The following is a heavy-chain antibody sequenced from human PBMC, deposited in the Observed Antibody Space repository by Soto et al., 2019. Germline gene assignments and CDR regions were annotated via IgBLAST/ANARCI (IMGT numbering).Heavy chain of an antibody. J-gene: IGHJ6*02. V-gene: IGHV3-30*04. CDR1: GFTFSNYI. Sequence: QLQLVESGGGVVQPGRSLRLSCAASGFTFSNYIMHWVRQAPGKGLEWVAFISYDGSNNNYADSVKGRFTISRDNSKNTLYLQLSSLRREDTAVYYCVGGDNCYAMGVWGQGTTVTVSS. CDR2: ISYDGSNN. CDR3: VGGDNCYAMGV. D-gene: IGHD2-15*01.